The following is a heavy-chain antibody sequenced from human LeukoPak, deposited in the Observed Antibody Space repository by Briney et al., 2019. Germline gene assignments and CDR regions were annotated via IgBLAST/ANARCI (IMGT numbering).Heavy chain of an antibody. CDR2: ISAYNGNT. CDR3: ARAYSSGCHH. Sequence: ASVKVSCKASGYTFTSYGIRWVRQAPGQGLEWMGWISAYNGNTNYAQKLQGRVTMTADTSTSTAYMELRGLRSEDTAVYYCARAYSSGCHHWGQGTLVTVSS. CDR1: GYTFTSYG. D-gene: IGHD6-19*01. V-gene: IGHV1-18*01. J-gene: IGHJ5*02.